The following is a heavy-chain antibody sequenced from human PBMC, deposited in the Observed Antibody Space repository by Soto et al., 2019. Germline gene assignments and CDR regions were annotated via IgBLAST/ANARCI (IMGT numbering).Heavy chain of an antibody. CDR1: GGSIISSSYY. Sequence: QLQLQESGPGLVKPSETLSLTCTVSGGSIISSSYYWGWIRQPPGKGLEWIGSIYYSGSTYYNPSLKSRVTISVDTSKNQFSLKLSSVTAADTAVYYCARRGVTAAAGTYYYYGMDVWGQGTTVTVSS. CDR2: IYYSGST. CDR3: ARRGVTAAAGTYYYYGMDV. D-gene: IGHD6-13*01. J-gene: IGHJ6*02. V-gene: IGHV4-39*01.